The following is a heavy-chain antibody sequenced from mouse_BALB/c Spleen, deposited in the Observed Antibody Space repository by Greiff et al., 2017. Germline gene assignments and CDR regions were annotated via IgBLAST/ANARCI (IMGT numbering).Heavy chain of an antibody. J-gene: IGHJ4*01. Sequence: VQLKQPGAELVKPGASVKLSCKASGYSFTGYYMHWVKQSHGKSLEWIGRVNPNNGGTSYNQKFKGKAILTVDKSSSTAYMELRSLTSEDSAVYYCARSEIYYGSRYAMDYWGQGTSVTVSS. D-gene: IGHD1-1*01. CDR1: GYSFTGYY. CDR2: VNPNNGGT. CDR3: ARSEIYYGSRYAMDY. V-gene: IGHV1-34*01.